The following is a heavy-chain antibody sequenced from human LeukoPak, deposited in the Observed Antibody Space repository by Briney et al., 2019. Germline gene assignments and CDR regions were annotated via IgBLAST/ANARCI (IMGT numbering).Heavy chain of an antibody. CDR1: GYTFTGYY. CDR3: ARAHLSGYFDY. V-gene: IGHV1-46*01. J-gene: IGHJ4*02. CDR2: INPSGGST. Sequence: ASVKVSCKASGYTFTGYYMHWVRQAPGQGLEWMGIINPSGGSTTYAQKFQGRVTMTRDMSTSTVYMDVISLRSEDTAVYYCARAHLSGYFDYWGQGTLVTISS. D-gene: IGHD3-10*01.